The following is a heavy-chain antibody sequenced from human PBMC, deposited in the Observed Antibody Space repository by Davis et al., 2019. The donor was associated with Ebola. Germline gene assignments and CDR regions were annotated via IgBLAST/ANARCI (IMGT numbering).Heavy chain of an antibody. CDR1: GYSFTGYY. J-gene: IGHJ4*02. CDR3: AREEYYDSSGYGY. V-gene: IGHV1-2*02. CDR2: INPNSGGT. D-gene: IGHD3-22*01. Sequence: AASVKVSCKASGYSFTGYYMHWVRQAPGQGLEWMGWINPNSGGTNYAQKFQGRVTMTRDTSISTAYMELSRLRSDDTAVYYCAREEYYDSSGYGYWGQGTLVTVFS.